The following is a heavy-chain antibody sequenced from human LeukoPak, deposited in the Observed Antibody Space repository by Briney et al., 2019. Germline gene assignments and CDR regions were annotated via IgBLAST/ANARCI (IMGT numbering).Heavy chain of an antibody. D-gene: IGHD2-15*01. V-gene: IGHV4-34*01. Sequence: SETLSLTCAFYGGSFSGYYWSWIRQPPGRGLEWIAHINHGGTTNYNPSLKSRVTISVDTSKNQFSLNLSSVTAADTAVYYCARVEGSCRGAGCYPFSFDDWGQGNLVTVSS. J-gene: IGHJ4*02. CDR1: GGSFSGYY. CDR2: INHGGTT. CDR3: ARVEGSCRGAGCYPFSFDD.